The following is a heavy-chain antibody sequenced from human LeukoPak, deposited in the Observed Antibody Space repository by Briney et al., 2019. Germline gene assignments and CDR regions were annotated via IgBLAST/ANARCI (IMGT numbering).Heavy chain of an antibody. Sequence: PAETLSLTCTVSGGSISSYYWSWIRQPPGKGLEWIGYIYYSGSTKYNPSLKSRVTISVDTSKNQFSLKLSSVTAADTAVYYCAREVDTAMAGGNWFDPWGQGTLVTVSS. CDR3: AREVDTAMAGGNWFDP. CDR1: GGSISSYY. D-gene: IGHD5-18*01. J-gene: IGHJ5*02. V-gene: IGHV4-59*01. CDR2: IYYSGST.